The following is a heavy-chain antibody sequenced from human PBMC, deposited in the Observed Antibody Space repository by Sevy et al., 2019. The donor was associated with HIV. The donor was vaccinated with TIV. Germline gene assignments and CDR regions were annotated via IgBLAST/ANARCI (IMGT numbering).Heavy chain of an antibody. Sequence: GGSLRLSCAASGFTFSNAWMSWVRQAPGKGLEWVGRIKSKTDGGTTDYTAPVKGRSTISRDDSKNTLYLQMNSLKTEDTAVYYCTTQIPHCSSTSCYTFWFDPWGQGALVTVSS. V-gene: IGHV3-15*01. D-gene: IGHD2-2*02. CDR1: GFTFSNAW. CDR3: TTQIPHCSSTSCYTFWFDP. J-gene: IGHJ5*02. CDR2: IKSKTDGGTT.